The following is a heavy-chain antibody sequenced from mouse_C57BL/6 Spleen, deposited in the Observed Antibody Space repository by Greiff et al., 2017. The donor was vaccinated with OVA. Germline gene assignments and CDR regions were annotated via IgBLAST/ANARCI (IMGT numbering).Heavy chain of an antibody. CDR3: ASAYYSNYSYWYFDV. Sequence: EVQLQQSGAELVKPGASVKLSCTASGFNIKDYYMHWVKQRTEQGLEWIGRIDPEDGETKYAPNFQGKATITADTSSNTAYLQLSSLTSEDTAVYYCASAYYSNYSYWYFDVWGTGTTVTVSS. V-gene: IGHV14-2*01. D-gene: IGHD2-5*01. CDR2: IDPEDGET. CDR1: GFNIKDYY. J-gene: IGHJ1*03.